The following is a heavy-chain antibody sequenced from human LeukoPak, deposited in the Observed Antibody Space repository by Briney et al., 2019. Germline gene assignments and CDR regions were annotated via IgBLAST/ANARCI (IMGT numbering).Heavy chain of an antibody. V-gene: IGHV4-34*01. CDR1: GASFSGYY. Sequence: SETLSLTCAVYGASFSGYYWSWIRQPPGKGLEWIGEINHSGSTNYNPSLKSRVTISVDTSKNQFSLKLSSVTAADTAVYYCGRATYYDILTGFDYWGQGTLVTVSS. D-gene: IGHD3-9*01. J-gene: IGHJ4*02. CDR3: GRATYYDILTGFDY. CDR2: INHSGST.